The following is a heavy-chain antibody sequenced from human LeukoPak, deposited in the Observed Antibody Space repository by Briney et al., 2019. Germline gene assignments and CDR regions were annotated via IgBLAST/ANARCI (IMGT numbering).Heavy chain of an antibody. CDR1: GASVSSGGYY. CDR2: IYYSGST. D-gene: IGHD2-21*01. J-gene: IGHJ4*02. V-gene: IGHV4-61*08. Sequence: QPSETLSLTCTVSGASVSSGGYYWSWIRQPPGKGLEWIGNIYYSGSTNYNPSLKSRVTISVDTSKNQFSLKVSSVTAADTAVYYCARRGGAGRSFDYWGQGTLVTVSS. CDR3: ARRGGAGRSFDY.